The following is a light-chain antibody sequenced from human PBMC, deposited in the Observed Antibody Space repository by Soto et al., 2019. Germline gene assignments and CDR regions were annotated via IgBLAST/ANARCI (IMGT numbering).Light chain of an antibody. Sequence: EIELTQSIATLSLSPGERATLSCRASQSVSNNYLAWYQQKPGQAPRLLIYGASNRATGIPDRCSGSGSGTDFTLTISRLEPEDFAVYYCQQYGSSGTFGQGTKVDIK. V-gene: IGKV3-20*01. J-gene: IGKJ1*01. CDR2: GAS. CDR1: QSVSNNY. CDR3: QQYGSSGT.